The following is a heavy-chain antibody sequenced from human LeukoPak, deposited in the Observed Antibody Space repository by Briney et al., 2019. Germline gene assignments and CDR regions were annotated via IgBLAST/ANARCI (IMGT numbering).Heavy chain of an antibody. D-gene: IGHD3-10*01. CDR1: GFTFSSYS. Sequence: SGGSLRLSCAASGFTFSSYSMNWVRQAPGRGLEWVSSISSSSSYIYYADSVKGRFTISRDNAKNSLYLQMNSLRAEDTAVYYCARDRYYYGSGRGYFDYWGQGTLVTVSS. J-gene: IGHJ4*02. V-gene: IGHV3-21*01. CDR2: ISSSSSYI. CDR3: ARDRYYYGSGRGYFDY.